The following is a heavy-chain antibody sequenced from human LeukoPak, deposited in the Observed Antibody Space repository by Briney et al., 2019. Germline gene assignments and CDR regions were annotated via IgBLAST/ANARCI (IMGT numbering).Heavy chain of an antibody. CDR2: ISSSGSTI. CDR1: GFTFRDYY. D-gene: IGHD2-15*01. CDR3: ARSGGSRSYHY. V-gene: IGHV3-11*01. J-gene: IGHJ4*02. Sequence: PGGSLRLSCAVSGFTFRDYYMSWIRHAPGQGLEWVSYISSSGSTIYYADSVKGRFTISRDNAKNSLSLQKNRLRPEDAAVYYCARSGGSRSYHYWRQGPLVTVSS.